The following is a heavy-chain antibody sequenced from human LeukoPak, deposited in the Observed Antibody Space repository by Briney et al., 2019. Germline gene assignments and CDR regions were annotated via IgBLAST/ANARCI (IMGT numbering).Heavy chain of an antibody. J-gene: IGHJ5*02. CDR1: GYSISSGYY. CDR3: AREGKAAAGKPHWFDP. D-gene: IGHD6-13*01. Sequence: PSETLSPTCTVSGYSISSGYYWGWIRQPPGKGLEWIGSIYHSGSTYYNPSLKSRVTISVDTSKNQFSLQLNSVTPEDTAVYYCAREGKAAAGKPHWFDPWGQGTLVTVSS. CDR2: IYHSGST. V-gene: IGHV4-38-2*02.